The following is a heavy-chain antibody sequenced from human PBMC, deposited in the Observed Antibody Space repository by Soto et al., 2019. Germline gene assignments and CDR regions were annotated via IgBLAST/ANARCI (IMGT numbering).Heavy chain of an antibody. D-gene: IGHD1-26*01. Sequence: PGXSLRLSCAAPGFTFSSYAISWVVQAPGKGLEWVSEISAGSNKHLADSVKGRFTVSRDNSKNTLYLQMNRMRAGDTAVYYCARDLALSGDLDYWGQGTLVTVSS. CDR2: ISAGSNK. CDR3: ARDLALSGDLDY. CDR1: GFTFSSYA. J-gene: IGHJ4*02. V-gene: IGHV3-23*01.